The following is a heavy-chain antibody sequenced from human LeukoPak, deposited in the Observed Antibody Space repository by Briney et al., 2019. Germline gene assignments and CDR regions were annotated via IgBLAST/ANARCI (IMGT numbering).Heavy chain of an antibody. D-gene: IGHD5-12*01. Sequence: ASVKVSCKASGYTFTGYYMHWVRQAPGQGLEWMGWINPNSGGTNYAQKFQGRVTMTRDTSISTAYMELSRLRSDDTAVYHCERLYDYSDYWGQGTLVTVSS. J-gene: IGHJ4*02. CDR3: ERLYDYSDY. CDR1: GYTFTGYY. V-gene: IGHV1-2*02. CDR2: INPNSGGT.